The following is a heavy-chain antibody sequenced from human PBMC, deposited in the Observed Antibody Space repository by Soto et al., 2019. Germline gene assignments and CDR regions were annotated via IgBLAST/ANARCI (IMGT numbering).Heavy chain of an antibody. CDR3: ARDPNGDYIGAFDF. CDR1: GFIFPNYA. J-gene: IGHJ3*01. CDR2: ITAGGGGA. V-gene: IGHV3-23*01. Sequence: EVQVLESGGGLVQPGGSLRLSCTASGFIFPNYAMMWVRQAPGKGLEWVSAITAGGGGAQYADSVRGRLIISRDNSKNTLYLEMNSVRAEDTAIYYCARDPNGDYIGAFDFWGQEYRSPSPQ. D-gene: IGHD4-17*01.